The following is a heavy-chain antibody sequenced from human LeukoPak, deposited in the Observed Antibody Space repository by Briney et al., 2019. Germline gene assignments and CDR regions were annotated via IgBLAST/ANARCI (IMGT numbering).Heavy chain of an antibody. CDR1: GGSIRSSNW. V-gene: IGHV4-4*02. CDR2: IFHSGST. CDR3: ARFPMTTVTTHFDY. D-gene: IGHD4-11*01. Sequence: SETLSLTCAVSGGSIRSSNWWSWVRQPPGKGLEWVGEIFHSGSTNYNPSLKSRVTISVDKSKNQLSLNLSSVTAVDTPVYYCARFPMTTVTTHFDYWGQGTLVTVSS. J-gene: IGHJ4*02.